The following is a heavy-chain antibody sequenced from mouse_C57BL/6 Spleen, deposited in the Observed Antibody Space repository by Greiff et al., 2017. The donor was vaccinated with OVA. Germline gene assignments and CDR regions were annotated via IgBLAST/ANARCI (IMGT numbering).Heavy chain of an antibody. CDR3: ARGYDYGSYAMDY. V-gene: IGHV1-69*01. CDR2: IDPSDSYT. CDR1: GYTFTSYW. D-gene: IGHD2-4*01. Sequence: QVQLQQPGAELVMPGASVKLSCKASGYTFTSYWMHWVKQRPGQGLEWIGEIDPSDSYTNYNQKFKGKSTLTVAKSSSTAYMQLSSLTSEDSAVYYCARGYDYGSYAMDYWGQGTSVTGST. J-gene: IGHJ4*01.